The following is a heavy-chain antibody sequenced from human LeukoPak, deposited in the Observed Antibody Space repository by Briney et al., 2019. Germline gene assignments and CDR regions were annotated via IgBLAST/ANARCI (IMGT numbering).Heavy chain of an antibody. CDR2: INTDGSST. Sequence: GGSLRLSCAASGFTFSSYWMHWVRQAPGKGVVWVSRINTDGSSTSYADSVKGRFTISRDNAKNTLYLQMNSLRAEDTAVYYCARDLEGGYYYDSSGYQPLGYWGQGTLVTVSS. J-gene: IGHJ4*02. V-gene: IGHV3-74*01. CDR3: ARDLEGGYYYDSSGYQPLGY. D-gene: IGHD3-22*01. CDR1: GFTFSSYW.